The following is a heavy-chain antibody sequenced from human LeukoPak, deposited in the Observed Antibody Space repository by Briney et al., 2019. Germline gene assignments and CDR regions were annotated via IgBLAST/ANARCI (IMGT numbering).Heavy chain of an antibody. CDR1: GGSISSYY. CDR3: ARDLSSAYSGYGSPSYYYYKDV. V-gene: IGHV4-4*07. J-gene: IGHJ6*03. D-gene: IGHD5-12*01. CDR2: IYTSGST. Sequence: SETLSLTCTVSGGSISSYYWSWIRQPAGKGLEWIGRIYTSGSTNYNPSLKSRVTMSVDTSKNQFSLKLSSVTAADTAVYYCARDLSSAYSGYGSPSYYYYKDVWGKGTTVTVSS.